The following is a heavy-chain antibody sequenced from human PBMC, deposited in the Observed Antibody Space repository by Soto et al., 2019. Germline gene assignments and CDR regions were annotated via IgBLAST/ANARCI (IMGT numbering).Heavy chain of an antibody. V-gene: IGHV4-59*01. CDR1: GGSMRNYF. Sequence: SETLSLTCTVSGGSMRNYFWTWIRQPPGKGLEWIGYIHYSGTTSFFPSYNPSLRSRVTISEDTSKNQFSLKLSSVTTADTAVYFCAAGEASSRNLAPYYLDFWGQGTLVTVSS. J-gene: IGHJ4*02. D-gene: IGHD6-13*01. CDR2: IHYSGTT. CDR3: AAGEASSRNLAPYYLDF.